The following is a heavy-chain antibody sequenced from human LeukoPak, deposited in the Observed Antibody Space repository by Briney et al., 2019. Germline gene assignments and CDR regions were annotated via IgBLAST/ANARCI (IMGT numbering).Heavy chain of an antibody. Sequence: PSETLSLTCTVSGYSISSGYYWGWIRQPPGKGLEWIGSIYHSGSTYYNPSLKSRVTISVDTSKNQFSLKLSSVTAADTAVYYCARDSGELDYWGQGTLVTVSS. CDR1: GYSISSGYY. CDR3: ARDSGELDY. V-gene: IGHV4-38-2*02. J-gene: IGHJ4*02. CDR2: IYHSGST. D-gene: IGHD7-27*01.